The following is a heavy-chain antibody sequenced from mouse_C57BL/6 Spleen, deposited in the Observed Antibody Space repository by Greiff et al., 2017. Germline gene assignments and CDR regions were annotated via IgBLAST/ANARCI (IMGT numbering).Heavy chain of an antibody. CDR2: IDPSDSEP. V-gene: IGHV1-52*01. J-gene: IGHJ2*01. CDR1: GYTFTSYW. CDR3: ARENYGNSFDY. D-gene: IGHD2-1*01. Sequence: QVQLQQPGAELVRPGSSVKLSCKASGYTFTSYWMHWVKQRPIQGLEWIGNIDPSDSEPHYNQKFKDKATLTVDKSSSTAYMQLSSLTSEDSAVYYWARENYGNSFDYWGQGTTLTVSS.